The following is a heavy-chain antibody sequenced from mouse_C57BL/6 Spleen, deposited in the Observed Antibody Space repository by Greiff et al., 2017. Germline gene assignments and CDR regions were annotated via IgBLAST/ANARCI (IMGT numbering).Heavy chain of an antibody. CDR3: ARGAGDGYYFYAMDY. CDR1: GFTFSDYY. CDR2: INYDGSST. V-gene: IGHV5-16*01. D-gene: IGHD2-3*01. Sequence: EVQRVESEGGLVQPGSSMKLSCTASGFTFSDYYMAWVRQVPEKGLEWVANINYDGSSTYYLDSLKSRFIISRDNAKNILYLQMSSLKSEDTATYYCARGAGDGYYFYAMDYWGQGTSVTVSS. J-gene: IGHJ4*01.